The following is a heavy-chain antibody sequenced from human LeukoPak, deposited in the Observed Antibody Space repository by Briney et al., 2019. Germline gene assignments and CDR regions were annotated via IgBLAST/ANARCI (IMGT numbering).Heavy chain of an antibody. J-gene: IGHJ4*02. V-gene: IGHV3-7*01. Sequence: GGSLRLSCAPSGFTYSRYWMNWVGQAPGKGREGVATIKEDGSETYYVDSVKGRFTISRHSAKNSLYLHMNSLRVEDTAVYYCTRGGYGALYFDYWGQGTLVTVSS. D-gene: IGHD5-18*01. CDR3: TRGGYGALYFDY. CDR1: GFTYSRYW. CDR2: IKEDGSET.